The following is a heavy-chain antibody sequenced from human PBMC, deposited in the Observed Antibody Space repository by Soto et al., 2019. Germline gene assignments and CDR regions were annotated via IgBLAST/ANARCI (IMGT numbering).Heavy chain of an antibody. CDR2: IYYSGNT. CDR1: GASISSGDYY. Sequence: QVQLQESGPGLVKPSQTLSLTCTVSGASISSGDYYWSWIRQHPGKGLEWIGHIYYSGNTYYNPSRKIRVTISVDTSKTPFSLKRNSVTAADTTVYYCARDSPITMDGVVQNWFDPWGQGSLDTVSS. CDR3: ARDSPITMDGVVQNWFDP. V-gene: IGHV4-31*03. J-gene: IGHJ5*02. D-gene: IGHD2-2*01.